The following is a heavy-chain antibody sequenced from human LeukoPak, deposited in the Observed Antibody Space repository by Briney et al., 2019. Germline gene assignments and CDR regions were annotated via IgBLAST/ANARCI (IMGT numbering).Heavy chain of an antibody. CDR2: INHSGST. J-gene: IGHJ4*02. CDR3: ARAVGDSSGYYYVDY. V-gene: IGHV4-34*01. Sequence: SETLSLTCAVYGGSFSGYYWSWMRQPPGKGLEWIGEINHSGSTNYNPSLKSRVTISVDTSKNQFSLKLSSVTAADTAVYYCARAVGDSSGYYYVDYWGQGTLVTVSS. D-gene: IGHD3-22*01. CDR1: GGSFSGYY.